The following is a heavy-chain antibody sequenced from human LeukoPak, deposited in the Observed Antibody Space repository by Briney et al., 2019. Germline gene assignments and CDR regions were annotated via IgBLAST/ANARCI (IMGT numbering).Heavy chain of an antibody. CDR2: ISGCGGST. CDR3: ARITTDYYYYYYGMDV. Sequence: PGGSLRLSCAASGFTFSSYAMCWVRQAPGKGLEWVSAISGCGGSTYYADSVKGRFTISRDNSKNTLYLQMNSLRAEDTAVYYCARITTDYYYYYYGMDVWGQGTTVTVSS. J-gene: IGHJ6*02. CDR1: GFTFSSYA. D-gene: IGHD4-4*01. V-gene: IGHV3-23*01.